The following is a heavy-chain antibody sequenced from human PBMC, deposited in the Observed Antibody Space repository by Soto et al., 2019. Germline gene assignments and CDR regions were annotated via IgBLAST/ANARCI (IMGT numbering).Heavy chain of an antibody. CDR2: INSYGSST. D-gene: IGHD3-16*01. J-gene: IGHJ6*02. CDR3: ATNYAYAEGYYWYGMDV. V-gene: IGHV3-74*01. CDR1: GFTFSRYW. Sequence: EVQLVESGGGLVLPGGSLRLSCAASGFTFSRYWMHWVRQAPGKGLVWVSRINSYGSSTHYADSVKGRFTISRDNAKNTLFLQMNSLRAEDTAVYYCATNYAYAEGYYWYGMDVWSQGTTVTVSS.